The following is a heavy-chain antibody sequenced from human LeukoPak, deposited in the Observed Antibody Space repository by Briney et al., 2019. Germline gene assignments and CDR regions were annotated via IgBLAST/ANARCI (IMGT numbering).Heavy chain of an antibody. V-gene: IGHV3-9*03. J-gene: IGHJ3*02. Sequence: HPGGSLRLSCAAAGFTFDDYTMHWVRHAPGKGREWVSCISWESGIIAYADSVKGRFTISRDNTKNSLYLQMNSLRAEDLALYYCAKTTSGYFYDAFDIWGQGTMVTVSS. D-gene: IGHD3-22*01. CDR2: ISWESGII. CDR3: AKTTSGYFYDAFDI. CDR1: GFTFDDYT.